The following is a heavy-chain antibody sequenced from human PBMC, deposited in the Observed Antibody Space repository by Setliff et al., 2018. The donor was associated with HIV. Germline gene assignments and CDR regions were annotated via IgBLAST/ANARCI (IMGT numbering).Heavy chain of an antibody. D-gene: IGHD2-15*01. CDR2: VTHAGST. CDR1: GGSISSSSYY. CDR3: AREKGFGGATGWFDP. J-gene: IGHJ5*02. Sequence: PSATLSLTCTVSGGSISSSSYYWGWIRQPPGKGLEWIGEVTHAGSTNYNPSVKSRVTMSIDTSQNQFSLKLSSVTAADTAVYYCAREKGFGGATGWFDPWGQGTLVTVSS. V-gene: IGHV4-39*07.